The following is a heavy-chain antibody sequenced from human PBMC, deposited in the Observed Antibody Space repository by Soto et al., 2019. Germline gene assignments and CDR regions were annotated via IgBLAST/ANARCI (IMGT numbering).Heavy chain of an antibody. V-gene: IGHV4-59*01. D-gene: IGHD1-26*01. CDR3: ARQVGATTRGYFDY. Sequence: SETLSLTCTVSGCSISSYYWSWIRQPPGKGLEWIGYIYYSGSTNYNPSLKSRVTISVDTSKNQFSLKLSSVTAADTAVYYCARQVGATTRGYFDYWGQGTLVTVSS. CDR2: IYYSGST. J-gene: IGHJ4*02. CDR1: GCSISSYY.